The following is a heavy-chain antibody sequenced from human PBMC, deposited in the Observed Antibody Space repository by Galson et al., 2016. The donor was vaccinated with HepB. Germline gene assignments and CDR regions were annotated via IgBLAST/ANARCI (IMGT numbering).Heavy chain of an antibody. D-gene: IGHD3-3*01. Sequence: SLRLSCAASGFIFSSYGMYWVRQAPGKGLEWVAVIWYDGSKKYYGDSVKGRFTISRDNSKNKLYLQMNSLRAEDTAVYYCAREGPGEWLFNDYWGQGTLVTVSS. CDR3: AREGPGEWLFNDY. CDR2: IWYDGSKK. V-gene: IGHV3-33*07. J-gene: IGHJ4*02. CDR1: GFIFSSYG.